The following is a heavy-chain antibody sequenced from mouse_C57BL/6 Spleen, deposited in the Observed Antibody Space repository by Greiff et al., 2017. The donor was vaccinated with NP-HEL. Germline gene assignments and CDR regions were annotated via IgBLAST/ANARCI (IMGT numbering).Heavy chain of an antibody. D-gene: IGHD4-1*02. Sequence: VQLQQSGAELVRPGASVTLSCKASGYTFTDYEMHWVKQTPVHGLEWIGAIDPETGGTAYNQKFKGKAILTADKSSSTAYMELRNLTSEYSAVYYCTRRQLEFDYWGQGTTLTVSS. V-gene: IGHV1-15*01. CDR2: IDPETGGT. CDR3: TRRQLEFDY. J-gene: IGHJ2*01. CDR1: GYTFTDYE.